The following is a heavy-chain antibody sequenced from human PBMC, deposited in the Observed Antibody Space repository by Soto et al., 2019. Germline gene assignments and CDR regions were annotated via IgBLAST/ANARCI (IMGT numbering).Heavy chain of an antibody. CDR1: GFTFSDYY. Sequence: QVQLVESGGGLVQPGGSLRLSCAASGFTFSDYYMSWIRQAPGKGLEWIFYISSRGDTKYYADSVKGRFTISRDNAKNSLYLQMNSLRVEDTAVYYCARGQFSSSIYSFIDYWGQGTLVTVSS. D-gene: IGHD6-13*01. V-gene: IGHV3-11*01. CDR3: ARGQFSSSIYSFIDY. J-gene: IGHJ4*02. CDR2: ISSRGDTK.